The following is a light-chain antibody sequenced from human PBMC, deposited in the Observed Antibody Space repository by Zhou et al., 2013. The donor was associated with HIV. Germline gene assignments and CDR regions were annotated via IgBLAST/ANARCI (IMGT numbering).Light chain of an antibody. V-gene: IGKV1-33*01. CDR2: DAS. CDR1: QDIKNN. Sequence: DIQMTQSPSSLSASVGDGLTIICQASQDIKNNLNWYQQKTGKAPSLLIYDASNLETGVPSRFSGSGSGTHFTLNITRLGPEDIATYYCQQSNDRPRTFGGGTRVEIK. J-gene: IGKJ4*01. CDR3: QQSNDRPRT.